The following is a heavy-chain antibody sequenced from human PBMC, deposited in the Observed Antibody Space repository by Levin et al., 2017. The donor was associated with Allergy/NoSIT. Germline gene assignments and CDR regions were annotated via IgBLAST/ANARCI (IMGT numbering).Heavy chain of an antibody. Sequence: RGESLKISCAASGFTFSGYGMNWVRQAPGKGLEWVSYISSSSSTISYADSVKGRFTISRDNAKNSLYLQMNSLRAEDMAVYYCARGGAARPDYWGQGTLVTVSS. CDR1: GFTFSGYG. V-gene: IGHV3-48*01. CDR2: ISSSSSTI. CDR3: ARGGAARPDY. D-gene: IGHD6-6*01. J-gene: IGHJ4*02.